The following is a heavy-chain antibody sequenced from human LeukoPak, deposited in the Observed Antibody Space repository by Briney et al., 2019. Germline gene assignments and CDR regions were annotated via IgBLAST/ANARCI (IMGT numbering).Heavy chain of an antibody. CDR2: ISGNGYST. J-gene: IGHJ4*02. Sequence: PGGSLRLSCAASGFTFSSDDMIWVRQAPGKGLEWVSGISGNGYSTHYADSVKGRFTISRDNSKNTLSLQMNSLRAEDTAVYYCAKVNWCSASCADAWGQGTLVTVSS. CDR3: AKVNWCSASCADA. CDR1: GFTFSSDD. D-gene: IGHD2-2*01. V-gene: IGHV3-23*01.